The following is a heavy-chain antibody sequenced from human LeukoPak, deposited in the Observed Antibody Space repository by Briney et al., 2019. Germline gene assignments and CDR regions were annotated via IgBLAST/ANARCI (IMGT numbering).Heavy chain of an antibody. V-gene: IGHV4-59*01. CDR3: ARHYDNDAFDI. D-gene: IGHD3-22*01. Sequence: SETLSLTCAVYGGSFSGYYWSWIRQPPGKGLEWIGYIYYSGSTNYNPSLKSRVTISVDTSKNQFSLKLSSVTAADTAVYYCARHYDNDAFDIWGQGTMVTVSS. CDR2: IYYSGST. J-gene: IGHJ3*02. CDR1: GGSFSGYY.